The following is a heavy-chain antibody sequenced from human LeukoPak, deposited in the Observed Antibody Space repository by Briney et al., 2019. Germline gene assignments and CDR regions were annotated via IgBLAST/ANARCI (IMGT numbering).Heavy chain of an antibody. CDR1: GGSISSYY. Sequence: SETLSLTCTVSGGSISSYYWSWIRQPAGKGLEWIGRIYTSGSTNYNPSLKSRVSMSVDTSKNQFSLKLSSVTAADTAVYYCARSPPDFWSGYPNWFDPWGQGTLVTVSS. D-gene: IGHD3-3*01. CDR3: ARSPPDFWSGYPNWFDP. CDR2: IYTSGST. V-gene: IGHV4-4*07. J-gene: IGHJ5*02.